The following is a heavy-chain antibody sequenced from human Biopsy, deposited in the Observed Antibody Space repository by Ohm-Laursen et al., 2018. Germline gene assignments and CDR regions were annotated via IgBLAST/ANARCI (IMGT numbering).Heavy chain of an antibody. CDR1: AYTLTDYY. CDR3: ARVGFSNTWPPDRHDAFDI. V-gene: IGHV1-2*02. Sequence: ASVKVSCKASAYTLTDYYLHWVRQAPGQGLEWMGWINPDSGGTNYAQKFQGRVTMTRDTSISTVQMELSSLRSDDTAVYYCARVGFSNTWPPDRHDAFDIWGQGTMVTVSS. J-gene: IGHJ3*02. D-gene: IGHD6-13*01. CDR2: INPDSGGT.